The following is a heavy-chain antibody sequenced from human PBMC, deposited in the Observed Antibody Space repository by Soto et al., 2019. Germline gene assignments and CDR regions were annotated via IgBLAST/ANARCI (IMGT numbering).Heavy chain of an antibody. Sequence: QVQLQESGPGLVKPSETLSLTCSVSGGSISTHYWIWIRQPPGKGLEWIGYIYYNGNTNYNPSLRSLVTLSVDTSRNQISLKLTTVTAADTAVYYWTRANWYSEYWGQGTLVTVSS. CDR2: IYYNGNT. CDR3: TRANWYSEY. D-gene: IGHD7-27*01. V-gene: IGHV4-59*11. CDR1: GGSISTHY. J-gene: IGHJ4*02.